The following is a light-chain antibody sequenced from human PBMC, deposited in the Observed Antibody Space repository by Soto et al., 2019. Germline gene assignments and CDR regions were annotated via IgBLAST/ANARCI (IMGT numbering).Light chain of an antibody. J-gene: IGKJ1*01. Sequence: DIQMTQSPSTLSASVGDRVTITCRASQSISSWLAWYQQKPGKAPKLLIYDASSLESGVPLRFSGSGSGTEFTLTIIRLQPDDFATYYCQQYNSYSATFGQGTKVEIK. CDR2: DAS. V-gene: IGKV1-5*01. CDR3: QQYNSYSAT. CDR1: QSISSW.